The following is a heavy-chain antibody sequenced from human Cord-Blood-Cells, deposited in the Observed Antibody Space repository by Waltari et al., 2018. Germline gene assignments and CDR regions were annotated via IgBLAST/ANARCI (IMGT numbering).Heavy chain of an antibody. J-gene: IGHJ4*02. CDR2: INPNSGGT. Sequence: QVQLVQSGAEVTKPGASVKVSCKASGYTFTGYYMHWVRPAPGQGLEWMGWINPNSGGTNYAQKFQGRVTMTRDTSISTAYMELSRLRSDDTAVYYCARADIAAAGPVNFDYWGQGTLVTVSS. CDR1: GYTFTGYY. D-gene: IGHD6-13*01. V-gene: IGHV1-2*02. CDR3: ARADIAAAGPVNFDY.